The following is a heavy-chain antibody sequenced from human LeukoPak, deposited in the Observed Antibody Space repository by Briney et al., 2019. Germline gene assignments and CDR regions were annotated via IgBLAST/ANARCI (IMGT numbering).Heavy chain of an antibody. CDR1: GIMFSSNW. V-gene: IGHV3-7*01. D-gene: IGHD5-24*01. J-gene: IGHJ4*02. CDR2: RKEEGNET. CDR3: AKEGRSLQTY. Sequence: GALRLSCAAPGIMFSSNWMSRVRLAPGKGLEGVANRKEEGNETYDVDSEKGRFPISRDNAKNSLYLQMNSLRVEDTAVYYCAKEGRSLQTYWGQGTLVTVSS.